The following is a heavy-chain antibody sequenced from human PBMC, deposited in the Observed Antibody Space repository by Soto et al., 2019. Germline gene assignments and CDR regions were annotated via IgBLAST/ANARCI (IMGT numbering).Heavy chain of an antibody. V-gene: IGHV1-58*02. CDR1: GFTFTSSA. D-gene: IGHD3-10*01. CDR3: AEDTLGFRYFYGMDV. CDR2: IVVGSGNT. J-gene: IGHJ6*02. Sequence: SVKLSCKASGFTFTSSAMQRVRQARGQRLEWIGWIVVGSGNTNYAQKFQERVTITRDMSTSTAYMELSSLRSEDTAVYYCAEDTLGFRYFYGMDVWGQGTTVTAS.